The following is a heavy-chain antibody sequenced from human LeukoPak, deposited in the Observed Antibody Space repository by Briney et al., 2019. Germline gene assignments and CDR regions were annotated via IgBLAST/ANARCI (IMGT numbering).Heavy chain of an antibody. J-gene: IGHJ3*02. CDR3: ARESGSYGDYAFDI. Sequence: SETLSLTCSVSGGSISLSYYYWSWIRQPPGKGLEWIGYIYHSGSTNYNPSLKSRVTISVDTSKNQFSLKLSSVTAADTAVYYCARESGSYGDYAFDIWGQGTMVTVSS. D-gene: IGHD1-26*01. CDR2: IYHSGST. CDR1: GGSISLSYYY. V-gene: IGHV4-61*01.